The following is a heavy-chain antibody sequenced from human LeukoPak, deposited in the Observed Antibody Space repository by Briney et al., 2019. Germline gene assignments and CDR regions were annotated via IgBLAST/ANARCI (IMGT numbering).Heavy chain of an antibody. D-gene: IGHD3-22*01. CDR2: IGSNGGST. V-gene: IGHV3-64*01. J-gene: IGHJ4*02. Sequence: GGSLRLSCAASGFTFSSYAMHWVRQAPGKGLEYVSAIGSNGGSTYYANSVKGRFTISRDNSKNTLYLQMGSLRAEDTAVYYCARERYYDSSGNLGYWGQGTLVTVSS. CDR1: GFTFSSYA. CDR3: ARERYYDSSGNLGY.